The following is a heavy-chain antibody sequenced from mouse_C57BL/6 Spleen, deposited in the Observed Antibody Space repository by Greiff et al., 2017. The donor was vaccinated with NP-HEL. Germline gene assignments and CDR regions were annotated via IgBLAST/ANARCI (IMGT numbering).Heavy chain of an antibody. D-gene: IGHD1-1*01. J-gene: IGHJ3*01. CDR1: GFTFSDAW. CDR3: TRTGYYGSRFAY. Sequence: EVQLQQSGGGLVQPGGSMKLSCAASGFTFSDAWMDWVRQSPEKGLEWVAEIRNKANNHATYYAESVKGRFTISRDDSKSSVYLQMNSLRAEDTGIYYCTRTGYYGSRFAYWGQGTLVTVSA. V-gene: IGHV6-6*01. CDR2: IRNKANNHAT.